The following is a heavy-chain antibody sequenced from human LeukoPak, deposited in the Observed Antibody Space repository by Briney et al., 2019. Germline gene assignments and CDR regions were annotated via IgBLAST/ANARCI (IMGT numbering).Heavy chain of an antibody. D-gene: IGHD5-18*01. J-gene: IGHJ4*02. CDR2: IYTSGST. CDR1: GGALSSYY. V-gene: IGHV4-4*07. CDR3: ARLRGYSYGMAFDY. Sequence: PSEALSLNCTASGGALSSYYWSWIRQPAGKGLEGIGRIYTSGSTNYNPSLKSRVTMSVDTSKNQFSLKLSSVTAADTAVYYCARLRGYSYGMAFDYWGQGTLVTVSS.